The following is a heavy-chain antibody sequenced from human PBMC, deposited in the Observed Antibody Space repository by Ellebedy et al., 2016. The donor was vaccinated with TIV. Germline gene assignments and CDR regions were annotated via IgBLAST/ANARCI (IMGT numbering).Heavy chain of an antibody. CDR3: ERESYYDILTGYGDHAFDF. Sequence: MPSETLSLTFAVSGGSISSSNWWSWVRLPPGQGLEWFGEIYHTGTTHYNPSLKIRVSMSVDMSKNQFSLNLNSVTAADTAVYYCERESYYDILTGYGDHAFDFWGQGTMVTVSS. V-gene: IGHV4-4*02. CDR1: GGSISSSNW. CDR2: IYHTGTT. D-gene: IGHD3-9*01. J-gene: IGHJ3*01.